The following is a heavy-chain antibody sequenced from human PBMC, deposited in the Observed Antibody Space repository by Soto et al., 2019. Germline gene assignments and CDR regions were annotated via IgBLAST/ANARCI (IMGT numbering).Heavy chain of an antibody. CDR3: ARDGPPPDDAFDI. CDR2: INSNGSST. CDR1: GFTFSSYW. Sequence: GGSLRLSCAASGFTFSSYWMHWVRQAPGKGMVWVSRINSNGSSTSYADSVKGRFTISRDNAKNTLYLQMNSLRAEDAALYYCARDGPPPDDAFDIWGQGTMVTVSS. J-gene: IGHJ3*02. V-gene: IGHV3-74*01.